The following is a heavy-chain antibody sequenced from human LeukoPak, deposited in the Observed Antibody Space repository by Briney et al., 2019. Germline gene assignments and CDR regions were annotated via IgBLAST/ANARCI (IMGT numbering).Heavy chain of an antibody. V-gene: IGHV1-18*04. Sequence: GASVRVSCKASGYTFTDYYIHWVRQAPGQGLEWMGWISAYNGNTNYAQKLQGRVTMTTDTSTSTAYMELRSLRSDDTAVYYCARGGGGWLQWGYYYYYMDVWGKGTTVTVSS. CDR2: ISAYNGNT. D-gene: IGHD5-24*01. CDR1: GYTFTDYY. CDR3: ARGGGGWLQWGYYYYYMDV. J-gene: IGHJ6*03.